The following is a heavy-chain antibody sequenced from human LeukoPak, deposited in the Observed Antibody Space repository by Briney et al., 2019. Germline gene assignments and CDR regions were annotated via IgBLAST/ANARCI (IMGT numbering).Heavy chain of an antibody. J-gene: IGHJ3*02. CDR3: ARQYSSGWYMSAFDI. CDR1: GYTFTSYG. V-gene: IGHV1-18*01. Sequence: GASVTVSCKASGYTFTSYGISWVRQAPGQGREWMGWISANNGNTNYAQKLQDRVTMTTDTYTSTAYMELRSLRSDDTAVYYCARQYSSGWYMSAFDIWGQGTMVTVSS. CDR2: ISANNGNT. D-gene: IGHD6-19*01.